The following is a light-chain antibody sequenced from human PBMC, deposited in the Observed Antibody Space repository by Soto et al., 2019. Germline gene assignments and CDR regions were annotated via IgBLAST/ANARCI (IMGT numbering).Light chain of an antibody. CDR2: FGS. J-gene: IGKJ5*01. CDR3: MQALQSLT. V-gene: IGKV2-28*01. CDR1: QSLLYNNTYNY. Sequence: ETVMTQSPLTLPVTPGEPASISCRSSQSLLYNNTYNYLDWYVQKPGQSPQLLIYFGSNRAPGVPDRFSGSGSGTDFTLKINRVEAEDVGTYYCMQALQSLTFGQGTRLEIQ.